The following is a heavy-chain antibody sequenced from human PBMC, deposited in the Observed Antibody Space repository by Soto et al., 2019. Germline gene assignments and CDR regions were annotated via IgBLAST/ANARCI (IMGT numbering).Heavy chain of an antibody. CDR1: GGSISSYY. V-gene: IGHV4-4*07. Sequence: PSETLSLTCTVSGGSISSYYWSWIRQPAGKGLEWIGRIYTSGSTNYNPSLKSRVTMSVDTSKNQFSLELSSVTAADTAVYYCARDLYSSSPGGWFDPWGQGTLVTVSS. J-gene: IGHJ5*02. CDR3: ARDLYSSSPGGWFDP. D-gene: IGHD6-6*01. CDR2: IYTSGST.